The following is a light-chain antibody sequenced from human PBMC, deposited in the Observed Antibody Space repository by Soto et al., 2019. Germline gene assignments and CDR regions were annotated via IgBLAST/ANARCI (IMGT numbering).Light chain of an antibody. J-gene: IGKJ2*01. CDR2: DAS. Sequence: DIQMTQSPSTLYASVGDSVTITCRASQSINYWLAWYQQKPGKAPKLLIYDASTLESSVPSRFSGSGSGTEFPLTISSLQDDDFASYHRQQCNSPPNTFGQGTKLEIK. CDR1: QSINYW. V-gene: IGKV1-5*01. CDR3: QQCNSPPNT.